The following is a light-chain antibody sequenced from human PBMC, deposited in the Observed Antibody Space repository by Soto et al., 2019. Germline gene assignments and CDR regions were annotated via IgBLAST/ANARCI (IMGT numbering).Light chain of an antibody. CDR1: QTISSW. CDR2: KAS. J-gene: IGKJ1*01. CDR3: QHYNSYSEA. V-gene: IGKV1-5*03. Sequence: DIQMTQSPSTLSGSVGDRVTITCRASQTISSWLAWYQQKPGKALKLLIYKASTLKSGVPSRFSGSGSGTEFTLTISSLQPDDFATYYCQHYNSYSEAFGQGNKVDIK.